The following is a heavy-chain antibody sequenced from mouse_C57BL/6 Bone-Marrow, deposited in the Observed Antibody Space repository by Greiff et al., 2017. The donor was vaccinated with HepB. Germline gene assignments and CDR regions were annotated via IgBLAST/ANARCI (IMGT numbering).Heavy chain of an antibody. Sequence: VQLQQSVAELVRPGASVKLSCTASGFNFKNTYMHWVKQRPEQGLEWIGRIVPANGNTKYSPKFQGKATITADTSANTAYLQLSSLTSEDTAIYYCARSLYVALDYWGQGTSVTVSS. CDR3: ARSLYVALDY. CDR1: GFNFKNTY. CDR2: IVPANGNT. D-gene: IGHD2-12*01. J-gene: IGHJ4*01. V-gene: IGHV14-3*01.